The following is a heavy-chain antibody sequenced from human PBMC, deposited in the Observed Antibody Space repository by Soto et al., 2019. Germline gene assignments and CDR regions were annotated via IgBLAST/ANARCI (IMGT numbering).Heavy chain of an antibody. D-gene: IGHD6-19*01. V-gene: IGHV4-34*01. J-gene: IGHJ5*02. CDR2: INHSGST. Sequence: KPSETLSLTCAVYGGSFSGYYWSWIRQPPGKGLEWIGEINHSGSTNYNPSLKSRVTISVDTSKNQFSLKLSSVTAADTAVYYCARGRRIAVAVSKTNWFDPWGQGTLVTVSS. CDR3: ARGRRIAVAVSKTNWFDP. CDR1: GGSFSGYY.